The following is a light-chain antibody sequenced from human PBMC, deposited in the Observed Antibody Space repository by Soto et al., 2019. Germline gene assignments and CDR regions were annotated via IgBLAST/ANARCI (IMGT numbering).Light chain of an antibody. CDR2: TAS. J-gene: IGKJ4*01. CDR3: QQSYSNPPT. Sequence: DIQMTQSPFSLSASVGDRVTITCRASESVITYLNWYRQKPGKAPNLLIHTASTLESGIPTRFSGSGSGTDFTLTISSLQPEDFGIYYCQQSYSNPPTFGGGTKGDIK. V-gene: IGKV1-39*01. CDR1: ESVITY.